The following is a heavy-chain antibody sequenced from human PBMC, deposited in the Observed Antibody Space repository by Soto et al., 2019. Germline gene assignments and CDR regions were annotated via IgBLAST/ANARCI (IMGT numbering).Heavy chain of an antibody. CDR2: MNPKTGDT. CDR1: GYIFSNYD. J-gene: IGHJ4*02. D-gene: IGHD2-8*01. V-gene: IGHV1-8*01. Sequence: ASVKVSCKASGYIFSNYDINWVRQATGQGFEWLGSMNPKTGDTHYVQKLQGRLTMARDTAISTAYVELSSLRPDDTAVYYCARGPRTNFNPYYWGQGNLVTVSS. CDR3: ARGPRTNFNPYY.